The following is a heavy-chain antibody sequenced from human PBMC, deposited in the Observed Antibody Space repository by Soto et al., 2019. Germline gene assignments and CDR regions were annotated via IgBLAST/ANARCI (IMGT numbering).Heavy chain of an antibody. V-gene: IGHV2-5*02. D-gene: IGHD2-21*02. CDR3: AHRSRVTAKWKNWFDP. CDR1: GFSLTTRGVG. J-gene: IGHJ5*02. CDR2: TYWDDDK. Sequence: QITLKESGPTLVKPTQTLTLTCTFSGFSLTTRGVGVGWIRQPPGKALEWLALTYWDDDKRYSPSLKSRLTITKDTSKNQVVLTLTNMDPVDTATYYCAHRSRVTAKWKNWFDPWGQGTLVTVSS.